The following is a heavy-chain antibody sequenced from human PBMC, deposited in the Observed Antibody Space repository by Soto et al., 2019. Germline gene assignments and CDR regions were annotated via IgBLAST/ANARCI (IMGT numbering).Heavy chain of an antibody. CDR3: ARGGQQLHGMDV. D-gene: IGHD6-13*01. CDR2: ISSSGSTI. V-gene: IGHV3-11*01. Sequence: QVQVVESGGGLVXXXGSLRLSXXXXXXTFSDYYMSWIRQAPGKGLEWVSYISSSGSTIYYADSVKGRFTISRDNAKNSLYLQMNSLRAEDTAVYYCARGGQQLHGMDVWGQGTTVTVSS. CDR1: XXTFSDYY. J-gene: IGHJ6*02.